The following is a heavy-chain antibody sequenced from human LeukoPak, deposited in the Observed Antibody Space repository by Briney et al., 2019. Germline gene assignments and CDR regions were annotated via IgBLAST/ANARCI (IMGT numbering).Heavy chain of an antibody. CDR3: ARVVDTAMVDY. CDR1: GGTFSSYT. CDR2: IIPILGIA. J-gene: IGHJ4*02. V-gene: IGHV1-69*02. D-gene: IGHD5-18*01. Sequence: GASVKVSCKASGGTFSSYTISWVRQAPGQGLEWMGRIIPILGIANYAQKFQGRVTITADKSTSTAYMELNSLRSEDTAVYYCARVVDTAMVDYWGQGALVTVSS.